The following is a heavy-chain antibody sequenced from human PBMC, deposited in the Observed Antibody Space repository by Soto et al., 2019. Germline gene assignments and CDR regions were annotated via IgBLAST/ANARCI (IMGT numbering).Heavy chain of an antibody. D-gene: IGHD3-10*01. CDR3: AKVPYYYGSGSYFPFDY. CDR1: GFTFSSYA. V-gene: IGHV3-23*01. J-gene: IGHJ4*02. Sequence: GGSLRLSCAASGFTFSSYAMSWVRQAPGKGLEWVSAISGSGGSTYYADSVKGRFTISRDNSKNTLYLQMNSLRAEDTAVYYCAKVPYYYGSGSYFPFDYWGQGTLVTVSS. CDR2: ISGSGGST.